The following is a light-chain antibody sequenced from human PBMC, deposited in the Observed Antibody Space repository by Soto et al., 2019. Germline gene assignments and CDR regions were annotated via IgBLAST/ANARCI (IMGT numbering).Light chain of an antibody. V-gene: IGLV1-47*01. J-gene: IGLJ3*02. Sequence: QSVVTQPPSVSGTPGQRVTISCSGSSSNIGSSYVYWYQQLPGTAPKLLIYRNNQWPSGVPDRFSGSKAGTSASLVISGLRFEDEADYYCSAWDERLSGWVFGGGTQLTVL. CDR2: RNN. CDR1: SSNIGSSY. CDR3: SAWDERLSGWV.